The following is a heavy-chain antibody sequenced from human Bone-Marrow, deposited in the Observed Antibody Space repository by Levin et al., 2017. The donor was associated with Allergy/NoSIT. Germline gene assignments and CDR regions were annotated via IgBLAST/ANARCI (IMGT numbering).Heavy chain of an antibody. CDR1: GFNFSIYG. CDR2: ISYDGSNT. J-gene: IGHJ4*02. CDR3: AVDPSGDTTGTKGWAFDY. D-gene: IGHD1-1*01. V-gene: IGHV3-30*03. Sequence: PGGSLRLSCAASGFNFSIYGLHWVRQAPGKGLEWVAVISYDGSNTYYRESVKGRFTISRDNSKNTMYVQMNNLRPEDTAVYYCAVDPSGDTTGTKGWAFDYWGKGTVVTVSS.